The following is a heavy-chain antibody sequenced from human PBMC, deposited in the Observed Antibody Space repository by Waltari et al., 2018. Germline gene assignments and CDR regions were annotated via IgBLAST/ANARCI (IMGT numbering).Heavy chain of an antibody. V-gene: IGHV7-4-1*02. CDR1: GYTFTPFA. Sequence: QVQLVQLEPELKKPGASVQLACKASGYTFTPFAIDWLRQAPGQGLEWMGWISTATGNPTYARDFTGRFDFSLDTSVSTAYLQISSLKTEDTAVYFCARDRVVGATDWGYWGQGTLVTVSS. D-gene: IGHD1-26*01. J-gene: IGHJ4*02. CDR3: ARDRVVGATDWGY. CDR2: ISTATGNP.